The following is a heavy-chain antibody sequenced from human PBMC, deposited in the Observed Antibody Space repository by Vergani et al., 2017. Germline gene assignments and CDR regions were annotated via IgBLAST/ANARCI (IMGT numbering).Heavy chain of an antibody. V-gene: IGHV3-7*01. D-gene: IGHD2-21*01. CDR2: IKEDGSEI. Sequence: EVQLVESGGGLVQPGGSLRLSCVASGFSLSHYWMTWVRQAPGKGLEWVANIKEDGSEIFYVDSVKGRFTISRDNVKNSLYLQMNRLRVDDAAVYYCGRRASIIDYWGQGTLVSVSS. CDR1: GFSLSHYW. J-gene: IGHJ4*02. CDR3: GRRASIIDY.